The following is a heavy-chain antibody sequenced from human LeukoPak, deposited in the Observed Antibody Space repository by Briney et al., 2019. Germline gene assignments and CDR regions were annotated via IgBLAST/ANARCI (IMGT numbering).Heavy chain of an antibody. Sequence: SQTPSLTSAVYGGAFSGYYWSWIGQPPGKGLEGSGEIDHSGSTDYKPSLRSLVTISVDTSKSQFSLKPCPVTAAHTRVCYCAGHAHTHIVVVPAAPMDVWLKGTTVSVSS. CDR2: IDHSGST. CDR1: GGAFSGYY. CDR3: AGHAHTHIVVVPAAPMDV. J-gene: IGHJ6*03. D-gene: IGHD2-2*01. V-gene: IGHV4-34*01.